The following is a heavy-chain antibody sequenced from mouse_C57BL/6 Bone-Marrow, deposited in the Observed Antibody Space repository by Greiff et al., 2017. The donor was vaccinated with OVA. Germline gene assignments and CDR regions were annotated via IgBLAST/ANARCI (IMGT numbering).Heavy chain of an antibody. J-gene: IGHJ1*03. Sequence: VQLQQPGAELVKPGASVKMSCKASGYTFTSYWITWVKQRPGQGLEWIGDIYPGSGSTNYNEKFKSKATLTVNTSSSAAYMQLSSQTSEDSAVYYCARVGYCGSTNYWYFDVWGTGTTVTVSS. CDR2: IYPGSGST. V-gene: IGHV1-55*01. CDR1: GYTFTSYW. CDR3: ARVGYCGSTNYWYFDV. D-gene: IGHD1-1*01.